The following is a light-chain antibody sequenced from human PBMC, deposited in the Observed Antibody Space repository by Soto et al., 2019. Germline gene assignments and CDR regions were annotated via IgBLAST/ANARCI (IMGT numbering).Light chain of an antibody. CDR2: GAS. V-gene: IGKV3-15*01. J-gene: IGKJ3*01. Sequence: EIVMTKSPATLYVSPGERATLSCRASQSVSSNFAWYPQKPGQAPRLLIYGASTRANGIAARFSGRGSGTEGNLNISSLQSNDFADYYCQQYNNWPVTFAPGNQVDIK. CDR1: QSVSSN. CDR3: QQYNNWPVT.